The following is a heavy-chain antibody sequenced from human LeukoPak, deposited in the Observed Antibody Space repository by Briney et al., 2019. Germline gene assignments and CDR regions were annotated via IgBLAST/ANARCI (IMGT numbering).Heavy chain of an antibody. CDR2: MSGSGAST. J-gene: IGHJ3*02. Sequence: QTGGSLRLSCAASGFTFSSYAMRGVRQARGEGLEGVSAMSGSGASTYYADSVKGRFTISRDNSKNTLYLQMNSLRAEDTAVYYCAKSSGSSCYRCAFDIWGQGTMVTVSS. CDR1: GFTFSSYA. V-gene: IGHV3-23*01. CDR3: AKSSGSSCYRCAFDI. D-gene: IGHD2-2*01.